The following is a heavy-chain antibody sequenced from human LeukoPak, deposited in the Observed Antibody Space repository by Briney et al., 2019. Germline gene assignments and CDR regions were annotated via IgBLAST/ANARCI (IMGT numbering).Heavy chain of an antibody. Sequence: GGSLRLSCAASGFAFTDYSMTWVRQAPGKGLEWVSSISTVSTYKFYSDSVKGRFTISRDNAKNILYLQMSSLSAEDTAVYYCARDGSGFYLYYYMDVWGRGTPVTVSS. V-gene: IGHV3-21*01. CDR3: ARDGSGFYLYYYMDV. CDR1: GFAFTDYS. D-gene: IGHD6-25*01. J-gene: IGHJ6*03. CDR2: ISTVSTYK.